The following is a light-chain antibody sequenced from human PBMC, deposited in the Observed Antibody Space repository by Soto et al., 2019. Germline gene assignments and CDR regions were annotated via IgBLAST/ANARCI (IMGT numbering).Light chain of an antibody. CDR2: GAS. J-gene: IGKJ3*01. CDR1: QSVSSNY. CDR3: HQYGRSPIYT. Sequence: EIVLTQSPGTLSLSPGATATLSCRASQSVSSNYLAWFQQKPGQAPRLLIYGASSRATGIPDRFSGSGSGTAFTLTISRLEPEDFAVYYCHQYGRSPIYTFGPGTKVDFK. V-gene: IGKV3-20*01.